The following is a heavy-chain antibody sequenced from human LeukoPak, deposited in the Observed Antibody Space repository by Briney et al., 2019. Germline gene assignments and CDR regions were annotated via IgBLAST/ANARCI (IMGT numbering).Heavy chain of an antibody. CDR2: ISYDGSNK. CDR3: ARPLRAMARQWLGPFDY. V-gene: IGHV3-30-3*01. J-gene: IGHJ4*02. Sequence: GGSLRLSCAASGFTFSDYYMNWIRQAPGKGLEWVAVISYDGSNKYYADSVKGRFTISRDNSKNTLYLQMNSLRAEDTAVYYCARPLRAMARQWLGPFDYWGQGTLVTVSS. D-gene: IGHD6-19*01. CDR1: GFTFSDYY.